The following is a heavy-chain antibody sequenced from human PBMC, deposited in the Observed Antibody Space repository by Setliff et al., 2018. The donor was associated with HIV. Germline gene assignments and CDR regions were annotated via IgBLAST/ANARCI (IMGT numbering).Heavy chain of an antibody. V-gene: IGHV4-39*01. J-gene: IGHJ4*02. CDR2: IYYSGST. CDR3: ARAYFGSGIYY. Sequence: PSETLSLTCTVSGGSISSGGYYWSWIRQHPGKGLEWIGYIYYSGSTYYNPSLKSRVTISVDTSENQFSLRLNSVTAADTAVYYCARAYFGSGIYYWGQGTLVTVSS. CDR1: GGSISSGGYY. D-gene: IGHD3-10*01.